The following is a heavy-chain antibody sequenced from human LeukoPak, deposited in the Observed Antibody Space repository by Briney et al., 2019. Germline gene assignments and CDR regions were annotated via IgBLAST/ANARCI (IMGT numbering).Heavy chain of an antibody. Sequence: GGSLRLSCAASGFTFSSYAMSWVRQAPGKGLEWVSVISGSGGSTYYADSVKGRFTISRDNSKNTLYLQMNSLRAEDTAVSYCAKDRLSVYFYDSSGYYYFDNWGQGTLVTVSS. J-gene: IGHJ4*02. CDR2: ISGSGGST. CDR3: AKDRLSVYFYDSSGYYYFDN. D-gene: IGHD3-22*01. CDR1: GFTFSSYA. V-gene: IGHV3-23*01.